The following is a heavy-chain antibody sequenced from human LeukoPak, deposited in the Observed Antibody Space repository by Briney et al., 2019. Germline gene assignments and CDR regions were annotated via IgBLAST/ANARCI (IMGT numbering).Heavy chain of an antibody. CDR1: GFTFSSYE. CDR3: AKSPEYYYYYMDV. V-gene: IGHV3-23*01. J-gene: IGHJ6*03. Sequence: PGGSLRLSCAASGFTFSSYEMNWVRQAPGKGLEWVSAISGSGGSTYYADSVKGRFTISRDNSKNTLYLQMNSLRAEDTAVYYCAKSPEYYYYYMDVWGKETTVTVSS. CDR2: ISGSGGST.